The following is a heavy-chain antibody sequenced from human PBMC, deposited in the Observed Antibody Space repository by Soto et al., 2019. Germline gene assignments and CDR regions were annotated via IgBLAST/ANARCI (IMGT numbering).Heavy chain of an antibody. D-gene: IGHD2-2*02. CDR3: AKVGCSSTSCYTPYYFDY. CDR2: ISGSGGST. CDR1: GFTFSSYA. Sequence: GGSLRLSCAASGFTFSSYAMSWVRQAPGKGLEWVSAISGSGGSTYYADSVKGRFTISRDNSKNTPYLQMNSLRAEDTAVYYCAKVGCSSTSCYTPYYFDYWGQGTLVTVSS. V-gene: IGHV3-23*01. J-gene: IGHJ4*02.